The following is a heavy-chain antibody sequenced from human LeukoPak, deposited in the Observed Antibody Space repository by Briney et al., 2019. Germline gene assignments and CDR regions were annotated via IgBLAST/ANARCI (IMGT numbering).Heavy chain of an antibody. Sequence: ASVKVSCKASGYTFTGYYMHWERQAPGQGLEWMGWINPNSGGTNYAQKFQGRVTMTRDTSISTAYMELSRLRSDDTAVYYCASRDRTVTTDIDYWGQGTLVTVSS. D-gene: IGHD4-17*01. CDR2: INPNSGGT. CDR3: ASRDRTVTTDIDY. V-gene: IGHV1-2*02. J-gene: IGHJ4*02. CDR1: GYTFTGYY.